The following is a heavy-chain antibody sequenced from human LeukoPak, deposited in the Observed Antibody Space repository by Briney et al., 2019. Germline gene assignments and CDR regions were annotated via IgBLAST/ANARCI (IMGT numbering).Heavy chain of an antibody. J-gene: IGHJ4*02. CDR3: ASAAATMTNLRLVDY. CDR1: GLTFRNYA. V-gene: IGHV3-30-3*01. D-gene: IGHD4-17*01. CDR2: ISSGGSNR. Sequence: GGSLRLSCTASGLTFRNYAMQWVRQAPGKGLEWVTVISSGGSNRFYTDSVKGRFTISRDNSMNTLYLQMNSLNTEDTAVYYCASAAATMTNLRLVDYWGQGTLVTVSS.